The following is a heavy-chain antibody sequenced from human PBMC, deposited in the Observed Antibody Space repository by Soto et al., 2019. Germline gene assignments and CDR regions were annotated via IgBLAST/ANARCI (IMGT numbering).Heavy chain of an antibody. CDR3: ARGFYSNLYYYYGMDV. Sequence: SETLSLTCAVYGGSFSGYYWSWIRQPPGKGLEWIGEINHSGSTNYNPSLKSRVTISVDTSKNQFSLKLSSVTAADTAVYYCARGFYSNLYYYYGMDVWGQGTTVTVSS. V-gene: IGHV4-34*01. CDR2: INHSGST. CDR1: GGSFSGYY. D-gene: IGHD4-4*01. J-gene: IGHJ6*02.